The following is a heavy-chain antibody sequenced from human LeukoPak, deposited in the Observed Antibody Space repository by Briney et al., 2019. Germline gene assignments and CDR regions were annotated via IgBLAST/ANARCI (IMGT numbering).Heavy chain of an antibody. CDR3: ARIIINSGYSYGIDF. D-gene: IGHD5-18*01. CDR1: GFVFSGYG. CDR2: VWHDGSNK. J-gene: IGHJ4*02. V-gene: IGHV3-33*01. Sequence: GGSLRLSREASGFVFSGYGMHWVRQTPGKGLEWVAVVWHDGSNKYYRDSVKGRFTISRDNSKNTLFLQMNSLRADDTAVYYCARIIINSGYSYGIDFWGQGTLVTVSS.